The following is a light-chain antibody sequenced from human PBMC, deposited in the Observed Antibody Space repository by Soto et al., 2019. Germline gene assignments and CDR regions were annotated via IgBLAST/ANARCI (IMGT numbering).Light chain of an antibody. CDR1: SSDVGGYNY. CDR2: EVS. V-gene: IGLV2-14*01. J-gene: IGLJ3*02. Sequence: QSALTQPASVSGSPGQSITISCTGTSSDVGGYNYVSWYQQHPGKAPKLMIYEVSNRPSGVSNRFSGSKSGNTASLTISGPQAEYEADYYCSSYTSSSTLNWVFGGGTQLTVL. CDR3: SSYTSSSTLNWV.